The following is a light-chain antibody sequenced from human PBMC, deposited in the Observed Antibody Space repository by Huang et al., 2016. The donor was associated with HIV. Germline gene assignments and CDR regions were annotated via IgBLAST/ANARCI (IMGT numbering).Light chain of an antibody. CDR2: DAS. CDR1: QSVGSY. V-gene: IGKV3-11*01. Sequence: EVVLTQSPATLSLSPGERATLFCRASQSVGSYLAWYQQRPGQAPRRLIYDASKRATGIPARFSGSGSGTDFTLTINSLEPEDFAFYYCQQRTDWLTFGGGSKLEIK. CDR3: QQRTDWLT. J-gene: IGKJ4*01.